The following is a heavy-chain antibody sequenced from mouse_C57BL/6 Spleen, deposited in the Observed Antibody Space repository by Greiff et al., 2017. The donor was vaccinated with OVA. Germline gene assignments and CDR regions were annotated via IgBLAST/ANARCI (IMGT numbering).Heavy chain of an antibody. V-gene: IGHV1-59*01. CDR1: GYTFTSYW. J-gene: IGHJ4*01. CDR2: IDPSDSYT. Sequence: QVQLQQPGAELVRPGTSVKLSCKASGYTFTSYWMHWVKQRPGQGLEWIGVIDPSDSYTNYNQKFKGKATLTVDTSSSTAYMQLSSLTSEDSAVYYCARSPYYYGAMYYWGQGTSVTVSS. CDR3: ARSPYYYGAMYY. D-gene: IGHD1-1*01.